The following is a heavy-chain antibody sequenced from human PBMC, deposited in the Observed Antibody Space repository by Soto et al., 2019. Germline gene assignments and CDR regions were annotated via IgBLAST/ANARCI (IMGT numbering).Heavy chain of an antibody. CDR2: IHHTGST. V-gene: IGHV4-30-4*02. D-gene: IGHD3-10*01. Sequence: PSDTLSLTCTVSTCCITSDEYSLNWIRYRPGKGLEWIGFIHHTGSTFYNPSLESRASISIDTSESQFSLNLASVTVADTAVFYCARRPTGSGSSFLAYWVRGTLVTVSS. CDR1: TCCITSDEYS. J-gene: IGHJ4*02. CDR3: ARRPTGSGSSFLAY.